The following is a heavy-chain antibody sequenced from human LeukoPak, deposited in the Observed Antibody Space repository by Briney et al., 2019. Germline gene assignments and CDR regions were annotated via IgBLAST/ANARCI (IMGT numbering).Heavy chain of an antibody. CDR3: ARVITIFYYMDV. D-gene: IGHD3-9*01. CDR1: GGSFSGYY. V-gene: IGHV4-34*01. Sequence: SETLSLTCAVYGGSFSGYYWSWIRQPPGKGLEWIGEINHSGSTNYNPSLKSRVTISVDTSKNQFSLKLSSVTAADTAVYYCARVITIFYYMDVWGKGTTVTVSS. CDR2: INHSGST. J-gene: IGHJ6*03.